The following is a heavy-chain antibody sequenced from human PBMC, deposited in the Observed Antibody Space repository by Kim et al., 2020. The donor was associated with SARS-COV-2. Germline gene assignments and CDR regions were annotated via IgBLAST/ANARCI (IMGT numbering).Heavy chain of an antibody. V-gene: IGHV3-48*03. J-gene: IGHJ4*02. D-gene: IGHD6-6*01. CDR3: ARDKGRSSALDY. Sequence: YADSVQGRFNISRDKAKNSLYLQMDSLRAEDTALYYCARDKGRSSALDYWGQGTLVTVSS.